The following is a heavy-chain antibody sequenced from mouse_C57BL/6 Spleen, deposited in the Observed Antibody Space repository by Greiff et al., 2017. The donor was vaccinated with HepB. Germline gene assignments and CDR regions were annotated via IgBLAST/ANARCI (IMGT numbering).Heavy chain of an antibody. J-gene: IGHJ1*03. CDR1: GFTFSDYY. CDR2: ISNGGGST. CDR3: ARRDGYSWYFDV. V-gene: IGHV5-12*01. Sequence: EVQLVESGGGLVQPGGSLKLSCAASGFTFSDYYMYWVRQTPEKRLEWVAYISNGGGSTYYPDTVKGRFTISRDNAKNTLYLQMSRLKSEDTAMYYCARRDGYSWYFDVWGTGTTVTVSS. D-gene: IGHD2-3*01.